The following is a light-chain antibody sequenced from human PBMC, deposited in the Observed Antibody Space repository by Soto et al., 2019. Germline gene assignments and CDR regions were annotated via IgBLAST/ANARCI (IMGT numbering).Light chain of an antibody. J-gene: IGLJ1*01. CDR3: SSYAGSNSYV. V-gene: IGLV2-8*01. CDR1: SSDVGGYNY. CDR2: EVS. Sequence: QSALTQPPSASGSPGQSVTISCTGTSSDVGGYNYVSWYQQHPVKAPKLMIYEVSKRPSGVPDRFSGSKSGNTASLTVSGLQAEDEADYYCSSYAGSNSYVFGTGTKVTVL.